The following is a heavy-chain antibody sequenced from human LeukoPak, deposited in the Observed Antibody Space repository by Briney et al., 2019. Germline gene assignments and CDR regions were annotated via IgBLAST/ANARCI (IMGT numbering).Heavy chain of an antibody. Sequence: PGGSLRLSCAASGFTVSSNYVSWVRQAPGKGLEWVSIISGSGSSTYYADSVKGRFTMSRDNSNNTLYLQMNSLRAEDTAVYYCAKDTSGWSVDYWGQGTLVTVSS. CDR3: AKDTSGWSVDY. V-gene: IGHV3-23*01. J-gene: IGHJ4*02. CDR1: GFTVSSNY. D-gene: IGHD6-19*01. CDR2: ISGSGSST.